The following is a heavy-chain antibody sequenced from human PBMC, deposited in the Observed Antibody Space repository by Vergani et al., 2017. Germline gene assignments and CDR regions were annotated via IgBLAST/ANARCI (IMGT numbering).Heavy chain of an antibody. CDR3: VKDNDYDADGPFDL. CDR2: IDWNYGVK. J-gene: IGHJ2*01. Sequence: VEAGGGLVQPGGSHRLSCTASGFTFQAFAFHWVRQVSGRGMEGVSGIDWNYGVKNGNSFEGRFSISRDNAKKAVFLQMNNLRHEDTALYFCVKDNDYDADGPFDLWGRGTLVTVSS. V-gene: IGHV3-9*01. D-gene: IGHD3-16*01. CDR1: GFTFQAFA.